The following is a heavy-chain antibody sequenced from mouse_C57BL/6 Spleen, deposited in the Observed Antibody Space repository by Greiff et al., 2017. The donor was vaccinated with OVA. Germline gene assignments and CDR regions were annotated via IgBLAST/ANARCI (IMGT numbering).Heavy chain of an antibody. CDR3: ARKRNDYDDYYAMDY. CDR1: GYTFTSYW. Sequence: VQLQQPGTELVKPGASVKLSCKASGYTFTSYWMHWVKQRPGQGLEWIGNINPSNGGTNYNEKFKSKATLTVDKSSSTAYMQLSSLTSEDSAVYYCARKRNDYDDYYAMDYWGQGTSVTVSS. V-gene: IGHV1-53*01. J-gene: IGHJ4*01. D-gene: IGHD2-4*01. CDR2: INPSNGGT.